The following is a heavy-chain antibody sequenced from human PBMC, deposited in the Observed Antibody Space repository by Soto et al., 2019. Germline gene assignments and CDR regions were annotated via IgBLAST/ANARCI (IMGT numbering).Heavy chain of an antibody. CDR3: ASVTFGGVVLAH. D-gene: IGHD3-16*01. V-gene: IGHV4-59*01. CDR2: IYFNGNT. Sequence: SETLSLTCSVSADSFSKYYWTWIRQPPGEGLEWIGYIYFNGNTNYNPSLKGRVTISIDTSKKQFSLNLSSVTAADTAVYYCASVTFGGVVLAHWGQGTLVTVSA. CDR1: ADSFSKYY. J-gene: IGHJ4*02.